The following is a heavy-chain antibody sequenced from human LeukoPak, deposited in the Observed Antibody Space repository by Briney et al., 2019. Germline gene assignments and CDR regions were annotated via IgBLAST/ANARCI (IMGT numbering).Heavy chain of an antibody. D-gene: IGHD3-10*01. CDR2: IIPIFGTA. V-gene: IGHV1-69*13. CDR3: GGASMARGVIMWGYYFDY. CDR1: GGTFSSYA. Sequence: ASVKASCKASGGTFSSYAISWVRQAPGQGLEWMGGIIPIFGTANYAQKFQGRVTITADESTSTAYMELSSLRSEDTAVYYCGGASMARGVIMWGYYFDYWGQGTLVTVSS. J-gene: IGHJ4*02.